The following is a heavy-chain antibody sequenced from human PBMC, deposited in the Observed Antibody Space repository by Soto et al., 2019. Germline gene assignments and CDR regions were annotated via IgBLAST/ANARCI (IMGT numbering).Heavy chain of an antibody. V-gene: IGHV3-30*04. Sequence: QVQLVESGGGVVQPGRSLRLSCAVSGFIFKNYALNWVRQAPGKGLEWVASITRDGYNKYYADSVKGRFTISRDNSKNPLSLQMTALRVEDSSVYYGKKSSGGSSTVGMDYWGSGVLVTVS. J-gene: IGHJ4*02. CDR2: ITRDGYNK. D-gene: IGHD2-15*01. CDR1: GFIFKNYA. CDR3: KKSSGGSSTVGMDY.